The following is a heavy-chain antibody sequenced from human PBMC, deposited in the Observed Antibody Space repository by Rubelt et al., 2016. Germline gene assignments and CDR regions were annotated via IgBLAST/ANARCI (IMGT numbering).Heavy chain of an antibody. Sequence: QLQLQESGPGLVKPSETLSLTCTVSGYSISSSSYYWGWIRQPPGKGLEWIGRSYYSGSTYYNPSLKSRVPLSVDTSTNQFCLKLGSVTAADTAVYYCAYGSGSSDAFDIWGQGTMVTVSS. CDR1: GYSISSSSYY. CDR3: AYGSGSSDAFDI. D-gene: IGHD3-10*01. J-gene: IGHJ3*02. V-gene: IGHV4-39*07. CDR2: SYYSGST.